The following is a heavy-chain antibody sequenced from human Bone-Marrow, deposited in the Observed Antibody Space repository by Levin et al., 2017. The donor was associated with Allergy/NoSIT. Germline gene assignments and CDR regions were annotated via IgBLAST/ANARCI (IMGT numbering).Heavy chain of an antibody. CDR3: ARGGLRFLEWLGRFYYYGLDV. V-gene: IGHV4-39*01. Sequence: SETLSLTCSVSGDSISSIYYWGWIRQPPGKGLEWLGSIYYNGSTNYNPSLKSRVNLSVDTSKNQFFLKLSSVTASDTAVYFCARGGLRFLEWLGRFYYYGLDVWGQGTTVSVSS. CDR1: GDSISSIYY. D-gene: IGHD3-3*01. CDR2: IYYNGST. J-gene: IGHJ6*02.